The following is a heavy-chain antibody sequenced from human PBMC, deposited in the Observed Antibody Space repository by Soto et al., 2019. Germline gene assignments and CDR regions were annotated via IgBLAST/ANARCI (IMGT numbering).Heavy chain of an antibody. CDR1: GGTFSSYA. D-gene: IGHD3-10*01. J-gene: IGHJ4*02. V-gene: IGHV1-69*13. Sequence: SVKVSCKASGGTFSSYAISWVRQAPGQGLKWMGGIIPIFGTANYAQKFQGRVTITADESTSTAYMELSSLRSEDTAVYYCARDKDYGSGPHFDYWGQGTLVTVSS. CDR3: ARDKDYGSGPHFDY. CDR2: IIPIFGTA.